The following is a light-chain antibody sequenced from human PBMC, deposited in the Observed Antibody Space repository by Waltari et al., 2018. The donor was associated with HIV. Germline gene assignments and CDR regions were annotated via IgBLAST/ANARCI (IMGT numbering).Light chain of an antibody. J-gene: IGLJ2*01. Sequence: HSAPTQPPSACGTPGQRVPIACSRVSSNIGRNSVYWYLQLPGTAPKLLIHRNDHRPSGVPDRFSGSTSGTSASLAISGLRSEDEADYYCASWDDSLSVVFGGGTKLTVL. CDR2: RND. CDR3: ASWDDSLSVV. V-gene: IGLV1-47*01. CDR1: SSNIGRNS.